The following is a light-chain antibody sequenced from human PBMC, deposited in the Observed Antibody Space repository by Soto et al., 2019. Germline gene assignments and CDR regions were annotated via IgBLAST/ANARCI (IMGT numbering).Light chain of an antibody. CDR3: QQRSNWPPT. V-gene: IGKV3-11*01. CDR2: DAS. J-gene: IGKJ2*01. Sequence: EIVLTQSPATLSLSPGERATLPCRASQSVSSYLACYQQKPGQAPRLLIYDASNRATGIPARFSGSGSGTDFTLTISSLEPEDFAVYYCQQRSNWPPTFGQGTKLEIK. CDR1: QSVSSY.